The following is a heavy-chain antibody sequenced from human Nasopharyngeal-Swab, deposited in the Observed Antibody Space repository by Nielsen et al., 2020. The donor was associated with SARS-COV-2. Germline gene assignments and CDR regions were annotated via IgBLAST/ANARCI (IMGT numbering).Heavy chain of an antibody. D-gene: IGHD2-21*01. J-gene: IGHJ6*02. CDR1: GGSISRNNW. Sequence: GSLRLSCTVSGGSISRNNWWAWVRQPPGKGLQWNGEVGHRGSTNYNPSLESRVTISLDESKNQFSLNLRSVTTADTAVYFCVRVSGVGIPEALYYLYYGMDVWGQGTTVTVSS. CDR2: VGHRGST. V-gene: IGHV4-4*01. CDR3: VRVSGVGIPEALYYLYYGMDV.